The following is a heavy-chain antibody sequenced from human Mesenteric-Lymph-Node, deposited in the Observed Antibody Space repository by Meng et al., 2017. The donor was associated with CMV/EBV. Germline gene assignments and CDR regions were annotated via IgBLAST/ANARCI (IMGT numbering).Heavy chain of an antibody. Sequence: ASVKVSCKASGYTFTGFYIHWVRQAPGQGLEWIGWINPNSGDTNYAQRFQGRVTMTRDTPISTAYMELSSLRSDDTAVYYCARDYYGSGSYWGGTNLGFDSWGRGTLVTVSS. CDR1: GYTFTGFY. V-gene: IGHV1-2*02. CDR3: ARDYYGSGSYWGGTNLGFDS. CDR2: INPNSGDT. J-gene: IGHJ4*02. D-gene: IGHD3-10*01.